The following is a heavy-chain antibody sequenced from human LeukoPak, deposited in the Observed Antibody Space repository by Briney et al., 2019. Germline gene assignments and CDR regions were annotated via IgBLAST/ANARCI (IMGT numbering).Heavy chain of an antibody. CDR3: ARAATVTGDWYFDF. CDR1: GYMFTNYW. Sequence: GESLKISCEGSGYMFTNYWISWVRQMPGRGLEWMGWINCAESYAIYSPSFQGQVTMSADTSIRTVYLQWASLRTSDTAIYYCARAATVTGDWYFDFWGPGTLVTVSP. D-gene: IGHD4-17*01. CDR2: INCAESYA. V-gene: IGHV5-10-1*01. J-gene: IGHJ2*01.